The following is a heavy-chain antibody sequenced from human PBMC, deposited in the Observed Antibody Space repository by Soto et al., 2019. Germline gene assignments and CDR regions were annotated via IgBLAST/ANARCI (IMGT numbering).Heavy chain of an antibody. V-gene: IGHV3-33*01. CDR1: GFTFSSYG. CDR3: ARDPGDYYFDY. CDR2: IWYDGSNK. Sequence: QVQLVESGGGVVQPGRSLRLSCAASGFTFSSYGMHWVRQAPDRGLEWVAIIWYDGSNKYYPDSVKGRFTISRDNSKNPLFRQMTSRRAEDTAVYYCARDPGDYYFDYWGQGTLVTVSS. J-gene: IGHJ4*02.